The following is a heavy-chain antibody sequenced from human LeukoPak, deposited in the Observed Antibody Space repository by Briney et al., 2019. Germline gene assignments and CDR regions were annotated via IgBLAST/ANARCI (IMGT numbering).Heavy chain of an antibody. V-gene: IGHV4-4*07. CDR1: GGYIGSYY. CDR3: AREADYGDYSKRFYYMDV. J-gene: IGHJ6*03. Sequence: SETLSLTCTVSGGYIGSYYWSWIRQPAGKGLEWIGRIYTSESTEYNPSLKSRVTMSVDMSTSQFSLRLTSVTAADTAVYYCAREADYGDYSKRFYYMDVWGKGTTVTVSS. D-gene: IGHD4-17*01. CDR2: IYTSEST.